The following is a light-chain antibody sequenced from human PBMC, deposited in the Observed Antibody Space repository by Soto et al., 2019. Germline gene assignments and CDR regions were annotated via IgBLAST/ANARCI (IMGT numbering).Light chain of an antibody. CDR1: QTVPTF. V-gene: IGKV1-39*01. Sequence: IQMTQSPSSLSASVGDTVTITCRASQTVPTFLNWYQQKPGKAPKLLIYATSSLEGGVPSRFSGSGSGTDFTLTISRLQPEDFALYYCQQYGDSPFTFRPGTRVDVK. CDR2: ATS. CDR3: QQYGDSPFT. J-gene: IGKJ3*01.